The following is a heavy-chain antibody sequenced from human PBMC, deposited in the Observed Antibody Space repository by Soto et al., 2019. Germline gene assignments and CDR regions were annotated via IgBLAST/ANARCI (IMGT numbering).Heavy chain of an antibody. CDR1: GFTFSSYG. J-gene: IGHJ2*01. D-gene: IGHD3-16*01. CDR2: ISYDGSNK. CDR3: AKTAYWGRDWYFDL. Sequence: GGSLRLSCAASGFTFSSYGMHWVRQAPGKGLEWVAVISYDGSNKYYADSVKGRFTISRDNSKNTLYLQMNSLRAEDTAVYYCAKTAYWGRDWYFDLWGRGTLVTFSS. V-gene: IGHV3-30*18.